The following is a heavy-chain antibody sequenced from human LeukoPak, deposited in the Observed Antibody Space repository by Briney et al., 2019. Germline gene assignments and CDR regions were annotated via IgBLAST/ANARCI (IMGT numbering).Heavy chain of an antibody. CDR2: INPSGGST. Sequence: GASVKVSCKASGYTFTSYYMHWVRQAPGQGLEWMGIINPSGGSTSYAQKLQGRVIMTTDTSTSTAYMELRSLRSDDTAVYYCARDLVMEPQAAFDIWGQGTMVTVSS. V-gene: IGHV1-46*01. J-gene: IGHJ3*02. CDR1: GYTFTSYY. CDR3: ARDLVMEPQAAFDI. D-gene: IGHD3-9*01.